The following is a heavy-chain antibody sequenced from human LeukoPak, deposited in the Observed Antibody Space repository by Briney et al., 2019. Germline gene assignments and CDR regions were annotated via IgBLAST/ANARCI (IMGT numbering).Heavy chain of an antibody. J-gene: IGHJ4*02. CDR2: VSGGGVNT. CDR1: GXTFNTYG. Sequence: PGGSLRLSCAASGXTFNTYGVSWVRQAPGKGLEWVSIVSGGGVNTYYVDSVKGRFTISRDNSKNTLYLQLNSLSVDDTAVYYCAKGHTDYGTGFDLWGQGTLVIVSS. D-gene: IGHD4-17*01. CDR3: AKGHTDYGTGFDL. V-gene: IGHV3-23*01.